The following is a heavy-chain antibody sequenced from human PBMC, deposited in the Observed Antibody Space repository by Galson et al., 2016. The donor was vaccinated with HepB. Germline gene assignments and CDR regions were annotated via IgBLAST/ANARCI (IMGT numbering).Heavy chain of an antibody. V-gene: IGHV3-23*01. J-gene: IGHJ4*02. Sequence: SLRLSCAASGFTSTNYAMTWVRQAPGRGLEWVSTIRGDGSATLYADSVKGRFTISRDNSKNTLYLQMNSLRAEDTALYYCAKSGVWGTHRSPDYWGQGTLVTVSS. CDR1: GFTSTNYA. CDR2: IRGDGSAT. CDR3: AKSGVWGTHRSPDY. D-gene: IGHD3-16*02.